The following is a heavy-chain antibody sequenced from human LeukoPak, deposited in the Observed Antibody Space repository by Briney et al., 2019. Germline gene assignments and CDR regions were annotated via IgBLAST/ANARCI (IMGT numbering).Heavy chain of an antibody. CDR3: ATLMATIPFDY. CDR2: INPSGGST. J-gene: IGHJ4*02. V-gene: IGHV1-46*01. D-gene: IGHD5-24*01. Sequence: GASVKVSCKASGYTFTGYYMHWVRQAPGQGLEWMGIINPSGGSTSYAQKFQGRVTMTRDTSTSTVYMELSSLRSEDTAVYYCATLMATIPFDYWGQGTLVTVSS. CDR1: GYTFTGYY.